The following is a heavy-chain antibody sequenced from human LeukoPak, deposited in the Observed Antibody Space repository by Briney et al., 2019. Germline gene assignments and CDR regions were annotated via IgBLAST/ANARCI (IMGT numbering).Heavy chain of an antibody. Sequence: SSETLSLTCSVSGGSTNSYYWSWIRQSGGKGLEWLGRIYSSGSTVYNPSLNSRLTMSIDTSKNQFSLTLKSVTATDTAVYYCARIKASSTSWTFDQWGQGALVTVS. CDR1: GGSTNSYY. CDR3: ARIKASSTSWTFDQ. J-gene: IGHJ4*02. CDR2: IYSSGST. D-gene: IGHD2-2*01. V-gene: IGHV4-4*07.